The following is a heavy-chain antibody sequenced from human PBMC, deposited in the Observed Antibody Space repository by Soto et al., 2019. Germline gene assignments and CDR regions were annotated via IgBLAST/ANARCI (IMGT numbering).Heavy chain of an antibody. J-gene: IGHJ2*01. V-gene: IGHV1-18*01. D-gene: IGHD1-1*01. CDR2: ISAYNGNT. Sequence: QVQLVQSGAEVKKPGASVKVSCKASGYTFTSYGISWVRQAPGQGLEWMGWISAYNGNTNYAQKLQGRVTMTTDTSTRTVYRELRSMTSDYTAVYYCARVGRNDVQWYFDLWGRGTRVTVSS. CDR1: GYTFTSYG. CDR3: ARVGRNDVQWYFDL.